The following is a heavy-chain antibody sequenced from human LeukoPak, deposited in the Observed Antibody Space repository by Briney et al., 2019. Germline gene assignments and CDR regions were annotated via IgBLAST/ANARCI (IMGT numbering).Heavy chain of an antibody. CDR3: ARDLIRQLVPSD. Sequence: ETLSLTCTVSGGSISSSSYYWGWIRQPPGKGLEWVANIKQDGSEKYYVDSVKGRFTISRDNAKNSLYLQMNSLRAEDTAAYYCARDLIRQLVPSDWGQGTLVTVSS. D-gene: IGHD6-6*01. CDR2: IKQDGSEK. J-gene: IGHJ4*02. CDR1: GGSISSSSYY. V-gene: IGHV3-7*01.